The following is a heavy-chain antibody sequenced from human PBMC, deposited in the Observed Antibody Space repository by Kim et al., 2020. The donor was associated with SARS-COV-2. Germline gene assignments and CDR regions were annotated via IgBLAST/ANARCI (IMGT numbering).Heavy chain of an antibody. Sequence: GGPLRLSCVASGFTFDTYAMSWVRQAPGKGLEWVSVISGGAVNKFYADSVRGRFTISRDNSKNMLYLQMNSLRDEDTALYYCAKMVIMDGYNYFYYYAM. CDR1: GFTFDTYA. CDR3: AKMVIMDGYNYFYYYAM. D-gene: IGHD2-21*01. J-gene: IGHJ6*01. V-gene: IGHV3-23*01. CDR2: ISGGAVNK.